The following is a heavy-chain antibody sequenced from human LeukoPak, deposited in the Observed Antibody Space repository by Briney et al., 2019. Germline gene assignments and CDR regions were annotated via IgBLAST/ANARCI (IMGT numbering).Heavy chain of an antibody. Sequence: GGSLRLSCAASGFTFSSYGMHWVRQAPGKGLEWVAFIRYDGSNKYYADSVKGRFTISRDNSKNTLYLHVNSLRPEDTAVYYCATHGPDYDILTGYYGWGQGTLVTVSS. D-gene: IGHD3-9*01. CDR1: GFTFSSYG. V-gene: IGHV3-30*02. CDR3: ATHGPDYDILTGYYG. J-gene: IGHJ4*02. CDR2: IRYDGSNK.